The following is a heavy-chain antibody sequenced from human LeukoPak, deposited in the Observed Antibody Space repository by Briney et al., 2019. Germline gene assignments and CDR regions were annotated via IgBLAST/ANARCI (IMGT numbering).Heavy chain of an antibody. CDR1: GYTFTSYD. CDR2: MNPNGGNT. J-gene: IGHJ4*02. V-gene: IGHV1-8*01. Sequence: ASVKVSCKASGYTFTSYDINWVRQATGQGLEWMGWMNPNGGNTSYAQKFQGSVTMTRNTSINEAYMELSSLRSEDTAVYYCARGLGDIDYWGQGTLVPVSS. CDR3: ARGLGDIDY.